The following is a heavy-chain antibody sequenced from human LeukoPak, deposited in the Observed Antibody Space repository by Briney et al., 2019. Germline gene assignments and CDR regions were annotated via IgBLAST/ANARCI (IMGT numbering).Heavy chain of an antibody. CDR3: ATGTGPAGNGDYFDY. J-gene: IGHJ4*02. CDR1: GYNFKTTW. V-gene: IGHV5-51*01. CDR2: IYPDNSNT. Sequence: GESLKISCQASGYNFKTTWIGWLRQVPGKGLEWMGVIYPDNSNTKYSPSFRGHVTISADKSTGTTSLHWSSLATSDTAIYYCATGTGPAGNGDYFDYWGRGTLVTVSS. D-gene: IGHD2-2*01.